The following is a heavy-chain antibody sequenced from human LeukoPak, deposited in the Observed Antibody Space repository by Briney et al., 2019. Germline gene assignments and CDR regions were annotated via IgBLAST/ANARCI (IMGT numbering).Heavy chain of an antibody. CDR2: ISSNAGNM. D-gene: IGHD2-2*01. V-gene: IGHV3-48*03. CDR1: GFTFSSYE. CDR3: ARVLSSSSSSLGAYDL. J-gene: IGHJ3*01. Sequence: GGSLRLPCAASGFTFSSYEMNWVRQAPGKGPEWVSYISSNAGNMYYADSVKGRFTISRDNAKSSLYLQMNSLRAEDTAFYYCARVLSSSSSSLGAYDLWGQGTMVHVSS.